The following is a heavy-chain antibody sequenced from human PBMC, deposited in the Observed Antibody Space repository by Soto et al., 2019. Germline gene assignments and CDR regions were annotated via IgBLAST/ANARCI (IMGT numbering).Heavy chain of an antibody. J-gene: IGHJ4*02. CDR1: GFTFSNAW. CDR2: IKSKTDGGTT. CDR3: TTGRGIAAPQFDY. D-gene: IGHD6-13*01. Sequence: PVGSLRLSCEASGFTFSNAWMSWVRQAPGKGLEWVGRIKSKTDGGTTDYAAPVKGRFTISRDDSKNTLYLQMNSLKTEDTAVYYCTTGRGIAAPQFDYWGQGTLVTVSS. V-gene: IGHV3-15*01.